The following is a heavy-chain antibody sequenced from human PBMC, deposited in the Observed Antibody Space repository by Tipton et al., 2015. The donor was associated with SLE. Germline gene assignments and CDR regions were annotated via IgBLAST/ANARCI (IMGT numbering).Heavy chain of an antibody. CDR1: GVSITNYHSY. Sequence: TLSLTCSVSGVSITNYHSYWDWFRQTAGKGLEWIGRIYFPGRTYYNPSVTSRVTIALDTSKNEFSLEMTSVTTADTGVYYCARDFRAVAVRFFHYYMDVWGKGTTVTV. J-gene: IGHJ6*03. CDR3: ARDFRAVAVRFFHYYMDV. D-gene: IGHD6-13*01. CDR2: IYFPGRT. V-gene: IGHV4-61*02.